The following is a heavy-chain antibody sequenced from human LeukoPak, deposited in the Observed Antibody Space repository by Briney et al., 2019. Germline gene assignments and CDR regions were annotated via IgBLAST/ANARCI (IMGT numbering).Heavy chain of an antibody. CDR2: INHSGST. J-gene: IGHJ4*02. Sequence: PSETLSLTCAVYGGSFSGYYWSWIRQPPGKGLEWIGEINHSGSTYYNPSLKSRVTISVDTSKNQFSLKLSSVTAADTAVYYCARGVRGYSGYPTYYFDYWGQGTLVTVSS. D-gene: IGHD5-12*01. CDR3: ARGVRGYSGYPTYYFDY. V-gene: IGHV4-34*01. CDR1: GGSFSGYY.